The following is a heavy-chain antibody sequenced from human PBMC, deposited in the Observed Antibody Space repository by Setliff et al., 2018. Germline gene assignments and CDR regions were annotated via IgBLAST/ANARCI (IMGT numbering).Heavy chain of an antibody. CDR1: GFTFSNYL. D-gene: IGHD5-12*01. CDR2: IKQDGSDK. Sequence: GGSLRLSCAASGFTFSNYLMGWVRQAPGKGLEWVANIKQDGSDKYYVDSAKGRFTISRDNARNSLYLQMDSLRAEDTAVYYCAKGGRGYSGWRPRHYYYMDVWGKGTTVTVSS. CDR3: AKGGRGYSGWRPRHYYYMDV. V-gene: IGHV3-7*01. J-gene: IGHJ6*03.